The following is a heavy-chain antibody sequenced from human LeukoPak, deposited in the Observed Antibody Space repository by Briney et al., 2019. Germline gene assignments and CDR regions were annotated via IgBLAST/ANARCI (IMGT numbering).Heavy chain of an antibody. CDR1: GGSITNYY. Sequence: SETLSLTCTVSGGSITNYYWSWIGQPPGKGLEWIGYIHYSGSTKYKSSLKSRVTISVDTSRNQFSLKLNSVTTADTAVYYCARGKEVITMLRGLKPGYYFDYWGQGTLVTVSS. CDR3: ARGKEVITMLRGLKPGYYFDY. CDR2: IHYSGST. J-gene: IGHJ4*02. D-gene: IGHD3-10*01. V-gene: IGHV4-59*01.